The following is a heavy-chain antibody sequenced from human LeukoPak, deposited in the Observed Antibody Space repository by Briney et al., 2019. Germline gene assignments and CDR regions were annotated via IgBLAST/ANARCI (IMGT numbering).Heavy chain of an antibody. CDR3: ARGYCSSTSCYSYSDY. D-gene: IGHD2-2*01. Sequence: PGGSLRLSCAASGFTFSSYGMHWVRQAPGKGLEWVAVIWYDGSNKYYADSVKGRFTISRDNSKNTLYLQMNSLRAEDTAVYYCARGYCSSTSCYSYSDYWGQGTLVTVSS. J-gene: IGHJ4*02. V-gene: IGHV3-33*01. CDR1: GFTFSSYG. CDR2: IWYDGSNK.